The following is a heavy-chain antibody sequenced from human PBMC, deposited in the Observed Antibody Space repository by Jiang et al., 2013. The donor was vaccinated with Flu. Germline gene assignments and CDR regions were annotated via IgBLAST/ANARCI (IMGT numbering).Heavy chain of an antibody. Sequence: QLVESGGGLVQPGGSLRLSCAASGLTFSKYAVTWVRQTPGKGLEWVASIAGSGAGTWYADSAKGRFTIFRDNSKNTVYVQMNRLRAEDTAVYHCAKDPNGDYVGAFDFWGRGTMVTVSS. CDR1: GLTFSKYA. J-gene: IGHJ3*01. CDR3: AKDPNGDYVGAFDF. CDR2: IAGSGAGT. V-gene: IGHV3-23*04. D-gene: IGHD4-17*01.